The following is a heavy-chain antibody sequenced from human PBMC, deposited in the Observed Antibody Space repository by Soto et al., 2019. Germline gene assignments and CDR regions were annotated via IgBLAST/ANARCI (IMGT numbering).Heavy chain of an antibody. Sequence: QVQLVESGGGVVQPGRSLRLSCAASGFTFSSYGMHWVRQAPGKGLEWVAVISYDGSNKYYADSVKGRFTISRDNSKNPPYLQMNSLRAEDTAVYYCAKSWKQLTGWFDPWGQGTLVTVSS. J-gene: IGHJ5*02. V-gene: IGHV3-30*18. CDR2: ISYDGSNK. D-gene: IGHD6-13*01. CDR3: AKSWKQLTGWFDP. CDR1: GFTFSSYG.